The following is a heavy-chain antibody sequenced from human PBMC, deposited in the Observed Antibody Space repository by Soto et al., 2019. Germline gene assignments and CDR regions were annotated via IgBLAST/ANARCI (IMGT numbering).Heavy chain of an antibody. CDR2: INSDGSST. CDR1: GFTFSNYW. Sequence: GGSLRLSCAASGFTFSNYWMHWVRQVSGKGLEWVSYINSDGSSTRYADSVKGRLTISRDNAKNTLFLQADSLRAEDTAVYYCTRGRYCTDASCYNSRFDPWGQGTLVTVSS. V-gene: IGHV3-74*01. J-gene: IGHJ5*02. D-gene: IGHD2-15*01. CDR3: TRGRYCTDASCYNSRFDP.